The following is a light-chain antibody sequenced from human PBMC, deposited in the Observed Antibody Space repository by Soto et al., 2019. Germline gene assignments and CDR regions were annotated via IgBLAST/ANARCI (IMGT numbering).Light chain of an antibody. V-gene: IGLV2-14*01. CDR2: EVS. CDR3: NSFTSSNTLPYV. CDR1: NSDIGSYNY. Sequence: HSVLTQPASLSGSSGQSITISCSGTNSDIGSYNYVSWYLQHPGKAPKLIVFEVSNRPSGISDRFSGSKSGNTAYLTISGLQTEDEAVYYCNSFTSSNTLPYVFGTGTKVTVL. J-gene: IGLJ1*01.